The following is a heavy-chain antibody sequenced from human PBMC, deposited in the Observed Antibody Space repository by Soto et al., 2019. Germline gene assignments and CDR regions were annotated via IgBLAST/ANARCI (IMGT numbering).Heavy chain of an antibody. J-gene: IGHJ4*01. Sequence: GGSLRLSCAAPGFTFSSYAMSWVRQAPGKGLEWVSAISNSGGSTYYADSVKGRFTISRDNSKNTLYLQMNSLRAEDTAVYYCAKGTCSGGTCYKLDYWGQGTLVTVSS. D-gene: IGHD2-15*01. V-gene: IGHV3-23*01. CDR3: AKGTCSGGTCYKLDY. CDR2: ISNSGGST. CDR1: GFTFSSYA.